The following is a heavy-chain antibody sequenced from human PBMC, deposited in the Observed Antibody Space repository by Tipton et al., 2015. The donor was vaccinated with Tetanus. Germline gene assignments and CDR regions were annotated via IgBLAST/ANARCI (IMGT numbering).Heavy chain of an antibody. Sequence: PGLVKPSETLSLSCSVSGDSISSFYWTWIRQPAGKGLEWIGRIYTSGSTNYNPSLKSRVIMSVDTSRRQFSLKLNSVTAADTAVYYCARGWGSSWYYFDYWGQGILVTVSS. J-gene: IGHJ4*02. CDR1: GDSISSFY. CDR2: IYTSGST. V-gene: IGHV4-4*07. CDR3: ARGWGSSWYYFDY. D-gene: IGHD6-13*01.